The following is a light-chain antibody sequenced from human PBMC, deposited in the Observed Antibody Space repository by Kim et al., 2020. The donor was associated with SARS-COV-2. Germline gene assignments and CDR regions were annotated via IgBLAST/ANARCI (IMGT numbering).Light chain of an antibody. CDR1: KLGDKY. CDR3: QAWDSSTAHWV. J-gene: IGLJ3*02. V-gene: IGLV3-1*01. Sequence: SYELTQPPSVSVPPGQTASITCSGDKLGDKYTCWYQQKPGQSPVLVIYQDNKRPSGIPERFSGSNSGNTATLTISGTQAMDEADYYCQAWDSSTAHWVFGGGTQLPVL. CDR2: QDN.